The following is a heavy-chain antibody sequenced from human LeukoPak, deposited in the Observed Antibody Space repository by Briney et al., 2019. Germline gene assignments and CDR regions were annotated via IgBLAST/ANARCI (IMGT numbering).Heavy chain of an antibody. Sequence: SETLSLTCTVSGGSISSSSYYWGWIRQPPGKGLEWIGSIYFSGSTYYNPSLKSRVTISVDTSKNQFSLKLSSVTAADTAVYYCARGSGWYNYWGQGTLVTVSS. V-gene: IGHV4-39*07. D-gene: IGHD6-19*01. CDR3: ARGSGWYNY. J-gene: IGHJ4*02. CDR1: GGSISSSSYY. CDR2: IYFSGST.